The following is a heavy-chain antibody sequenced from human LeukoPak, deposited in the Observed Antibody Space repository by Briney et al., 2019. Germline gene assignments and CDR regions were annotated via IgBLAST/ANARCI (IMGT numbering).Heavy chain of an antibody. CDR3: AKGGAYYGSGSYSDY. CDR2: ISGGGGST. V-gene: IGHV3-23*01. CDR1: GFTFSSYA. J-gene: IGHJ4*01. D-gene: IGHD3-10*01. Sequence: GGSLRLSCAASGFTFSSYAMSWVRQAPGKGLEWVSGISGGGGSTYYADSVKGRFTISRDNFKNTLYLQVNSLRVEDTALYYCAKGGAYYGSGSYSDYWGHGTLVTVSS.